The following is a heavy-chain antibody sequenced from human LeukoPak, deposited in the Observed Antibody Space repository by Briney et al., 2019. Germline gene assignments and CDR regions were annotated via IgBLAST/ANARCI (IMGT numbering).Heavy chain of an antibody. J-gene: IGHJ3*02. CDR3: AKDSSRSPIGAFDI. V-gene: IGHV3-30-3*01. CDR1: GFTFSSYA. CDR2: ISYDGSNK. Sequence: GGSLGLSCAASGFTFSSYAMHWVRQAPGKGLEWVAVISYDGSNKYYADSVKGRFTISRDNAKNSLYLQMNSLRAEDMALYYCAKDSSRSPIGAFDIWGQGTMVTVSS. D-gene: IGHD3-10*01.